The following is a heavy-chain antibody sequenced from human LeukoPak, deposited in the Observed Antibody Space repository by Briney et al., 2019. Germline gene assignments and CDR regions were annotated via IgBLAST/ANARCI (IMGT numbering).Heavy chain of an antibody. J-gene: IGHJ4*02. V-gene: IGHV3-21*01. Sequence: GGSLRLSCAASGFTFSSYSMNWVRQAPGKGLEWVSSISSSSSYIYYADSVKGRFTISRDNAKNSLYLQMNSLRAEDTAVYYCARDYYDILTGYYPLFDYWGQGTLVTVSS. CDR2: ISSSSSYI. D-gene: IGHD3-9*01. CDR1: GFTFSSYS. CDR3: ARDYYDILTGYYPLFDY.